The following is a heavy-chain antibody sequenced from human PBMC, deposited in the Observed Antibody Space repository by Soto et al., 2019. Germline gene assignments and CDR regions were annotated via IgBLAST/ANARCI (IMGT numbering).Heavy chain of an antibody. J-gene: IGHJ6*02. CDR1: GFTFSSYG. Sequence: GSLRLSCVASGFTFSSYGMDWVRQAPGKGLAWVAVMSYDGSHEYYADSVKGRFTISRDNSKTILYLQMNSLRLEDTAVYYCSKGSVLRVVDAPRAILAGVDVVGQGAMVTV. CDR3: SKGSVLRVVDAPRAILAGVDV. CDR2: MSYDGSHE. V-gene: IGHV3-30*18. D-gene: IGHD2-8*01.